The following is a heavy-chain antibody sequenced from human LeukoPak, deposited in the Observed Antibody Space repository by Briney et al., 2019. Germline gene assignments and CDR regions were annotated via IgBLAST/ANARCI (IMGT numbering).Heavy chain of an antibody. J-gene: IGHJ4*02. CDR3: ARGGSQRFDY. V-gene: IGHV3-7*03. CDR1: GFTFNTYW. D-gene: IGHD3-10*01. CDR2: IKPDGNDK. Sequence: PGGSLRLSCAASGFTFNTYWMSWVRQAPGKGLEWVANIKPDGNDKYYVDSVEGRFTISRDNAKNSLSLQMNSLRAEDTAVYYCARGGSQRFDYWGQGTLVTVSS.